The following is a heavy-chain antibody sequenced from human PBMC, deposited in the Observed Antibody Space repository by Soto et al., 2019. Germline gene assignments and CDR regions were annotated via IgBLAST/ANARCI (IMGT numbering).Heavy chain of an antibody. CDR1: GYSFTGYY. CDR2: INPDSGAT. D-gene: IGHD2-8*02. Sequence: ASVKVSCKASGYSFTGYYIHWVRQAPGQGLEWMGWINPDSGATNYAQNFQGRVTLTSDTSISTASMDLTSLTSDDTAVYYCARGDYGTGGYPFPYFDYWGQGTLVTVSS. V-gene: IGHV1-2*02. J-gene: IGHJ4*02. CDR3: ARGDYGTGGYPFPYFDY.